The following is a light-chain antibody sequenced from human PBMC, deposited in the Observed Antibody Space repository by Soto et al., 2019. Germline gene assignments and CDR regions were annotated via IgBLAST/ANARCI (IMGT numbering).Light chain of an antibody. V-gene: IGLV1-44*01. CDR1: SSNIGSNT. Sequence: QSVLTQPPSASGTPVQRVTISCSGSSSNIGSNTVNWYQQLPGTAPKLLIYSNAQRPSGVPDRFSGSKSGTSASLAISGLQSEDEADYYCAAWDDSLNGPVFGGGTQLTVL. J-gene: IGLJ2*01. CDR2: SNA. CDR3: AAWDDSLNGPV.